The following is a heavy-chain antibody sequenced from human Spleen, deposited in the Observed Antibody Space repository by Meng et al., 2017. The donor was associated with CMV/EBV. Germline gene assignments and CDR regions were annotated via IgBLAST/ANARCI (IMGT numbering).Heavy chain of an antibody. CDR3: AKAAYHDPIFGYFDY. J-gene: IGHJ4*02. V-gene: IGHV3-23*01. Sequence: GGSLRLSCAASGFTFNTFAMSWVRQAPGKGLEWVSGISFSGGSTYYADSVKGRFTISRDNSKNTLYLQMNSLRADDTAVYYCAKAAYHDPIFGYFDYWGQGALVTVSS. D-gene: IGHD3-3*01. CDR1: GFTFNTFA. CDR2: ISFSGGST.